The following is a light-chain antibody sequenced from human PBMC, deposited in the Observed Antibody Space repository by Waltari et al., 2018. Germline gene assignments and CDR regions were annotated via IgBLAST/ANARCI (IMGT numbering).Light chain of an antibody. CDR3: GADHGSGSNFAVV. CDR1: SGSSNYQ. CDR2: VGTGGIVG. Sequence: QPVLTQPPSASASLGASVTLTCTLSSGSSNYQVDWSQQRHGKGPRLVIRVGTGGIVGPKGDGIPDRFSVLGSGLNRYLTIKNIQEEDESDYHCGADHGSGSNFAVVFGGGTKLTVL. V-gene: IGLV9-49*01. J-gene: IGLJ2*01.